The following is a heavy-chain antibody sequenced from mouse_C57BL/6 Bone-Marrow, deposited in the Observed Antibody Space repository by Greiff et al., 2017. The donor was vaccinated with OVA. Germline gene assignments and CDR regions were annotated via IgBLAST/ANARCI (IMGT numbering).Heavy chain of an antibody. J-gene: IGHJ4*01. Sequence: VQLQQSGAELVMPGASVKLSCKASGYTFTSYWMHWVKQRPGQGLEWIGEIDPSDSYTNYNQKFKGKSTLTVDKSSSTAYMQLSSLTSEDSAVYYCAGGDIAMDYWGQGTSVTVSS. CDR3: AGGDIAMDY. CDR1: GYTFTSYW. CDR2: IDPSDSYT. V-gene: IGHV1-69*01.